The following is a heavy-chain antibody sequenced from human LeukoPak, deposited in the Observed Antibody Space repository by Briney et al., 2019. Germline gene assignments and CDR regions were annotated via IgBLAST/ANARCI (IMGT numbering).Heavy chain of an antibody. CDR2: IYYSGST. CDR1: GGXISSGAYY. J-gene: IGHJ3*02. V-gene: IGHV4-31*03. Sequence: SETLSLTCTVSGGXISSGAYYWSWVRQHPGKGLEWIGYIYYSGSTHYNPSLKSRVTISVDTSKNQFSLKLSSVTAADTAVYYCARDHYYDFWTGYDAFDIWGQGTMVFVSS. CDR3: ARDHYYDFWTGYDAFDI. D-gene: IGHD3-3*01.